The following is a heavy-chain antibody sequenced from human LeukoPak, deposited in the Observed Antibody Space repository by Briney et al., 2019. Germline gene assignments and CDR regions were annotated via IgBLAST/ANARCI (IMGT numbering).Heavy chain of an antibody. CDR1: GFTFNTYN. V-gene: IGHV3-21*01. Sequence: GGSLRLSCVASGFTFNTYNMNWVRQAPGKGLEWVSSITSSSSYIYYADSVKGRFTISRENAKNSLYLQMNSLRDEDTAVYYCARDPYSGNYGDYYYYYMDVWGKGTTVTISS. CDR3: ARDPYSGNYGDYYYYYMDV. CDR2: ITSSSSYI. D-gene: IGHD1-26*01. J-gene: IGHJ6*03.